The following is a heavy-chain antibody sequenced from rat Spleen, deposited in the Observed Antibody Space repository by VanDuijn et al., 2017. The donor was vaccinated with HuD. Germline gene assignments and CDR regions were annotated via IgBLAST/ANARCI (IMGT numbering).Heavy chain of an antibody. V-gene: IGHV5-58*01. CDR3: ARGKAYYYSRTIWEFFDY. CDR2: INTDGGST. D-gene: IGHD1-2*01. CDR1: GFTFSNYW. J-gene: IGHJ2*01. Sequence: EVQLVETGGGLVQPGRSLKLSCVASGFTFSNYWMYWIRQAPGKGLEWVSSINTDGGSTSYLDSVKGRFTISRDNAKSTLYLQMDSLRSEDTATYYCARGKAYYYSRTIWEFFDYWGQGVMVTVSS.